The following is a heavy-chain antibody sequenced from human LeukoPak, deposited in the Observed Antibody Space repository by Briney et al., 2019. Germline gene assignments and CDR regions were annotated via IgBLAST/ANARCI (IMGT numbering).Heavy chain of an antibody. CDR3: ARPALGVYDSSGSYYEPFDY. J-gene: IGHJ4*02. CDR1: GFTFSTYC. V-gene: IGHV3-23*01. Sequence: GGSLRLSCAASGFTFSTYCMSWVRQAPGKGLEWVSGIGISGVSTYYADSVKGRFTISRDNAKNSLYLQMNSLRDEDTAVYYCARPALGVYDSSGSYYEPFDYWGQGTLVTVSS. CDR2: IGISGVST. D-gene: IGHD3-22*01.